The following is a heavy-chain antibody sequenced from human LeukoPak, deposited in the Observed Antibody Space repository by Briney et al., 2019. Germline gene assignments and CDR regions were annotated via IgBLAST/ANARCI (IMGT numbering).Heavy chain of an antibody. V-gene: IGHV4-59*01. CDR2: IYYSGST. CDR3: ARDKRNLEYSSSSGLYYYYMDV. CDR1: GGSISSYY. Sequence: SETMSLTCTVSGGSISSYYWSWIRQPPGKGLEWIGYIYYSGSTNYNPSLKSRVTISVDTSKNQFSLKLSSVTAADTAVYYCARDKRNLEYSSSSGLYYYYMDVWGKGTTVTVSS. J-gene: IGHJ6*03. D-gene: IGHD6-6*01.